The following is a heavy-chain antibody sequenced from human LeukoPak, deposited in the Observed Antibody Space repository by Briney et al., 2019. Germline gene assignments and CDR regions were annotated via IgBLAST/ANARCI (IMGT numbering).Heavy chain of an antibody. CDR2: INPNNGGT. Sequence: ASVKVSCKASGYTFTGYYMHWVRQAPGQGLEWMGWINPNNGGTNYAQKFQGRVTMTRDTSISTAYMELSRLRSDDTAVYYCARGNDILTEGYYFDYWGQGTLVTVSS. J-gene: IGHJ4*02. CDR3: ARGNDILTEGYYFDY. D-gene: IGHD3-9*01. V-gene: IGHV1-2*02. CDR1: GYTFTGYY.